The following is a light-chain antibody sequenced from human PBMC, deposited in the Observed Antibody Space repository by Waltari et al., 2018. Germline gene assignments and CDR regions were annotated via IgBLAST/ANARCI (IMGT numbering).Light chain of an antibody. CDR3: QQYNNWPPYT. V-gene: IGKV3-15*01. CDR2: GAS. J-gene: IGKJ2*01. CDR1: QSVSDN. Sequence: EIVMTQSPATLSVFPGERATLSCRASQSVSDNLAWYQQKPGQAPRLLIYGASTRATGIPARFSGSGSGTEFTLTISGMQSEDFAVYYCQQYNNWPPYTFGQGTKLEIK.